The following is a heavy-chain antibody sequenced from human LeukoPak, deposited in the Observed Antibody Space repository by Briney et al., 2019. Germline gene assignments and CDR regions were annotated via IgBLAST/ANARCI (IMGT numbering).Heavy chain of an antibody. V-gene: IGHV3-21*01. D-gene: IGHD3-3*01. CDR2: ISSSSSYI. Sequence: PGGSLRLSCAASGFTFSSYSMNWVRQAPGKGLEWVSSISSSSSYIYYADSVKGRFTISRDNAKNSLYLQMNSLRAEDTAVYYCARGSASGITIFGVVNFDYWGQGTLVTVSS. CDR3: ARGSASGITIFGVVNFDY. J-gene: IGHJ4*02. CDR1: GFTFSSYS.